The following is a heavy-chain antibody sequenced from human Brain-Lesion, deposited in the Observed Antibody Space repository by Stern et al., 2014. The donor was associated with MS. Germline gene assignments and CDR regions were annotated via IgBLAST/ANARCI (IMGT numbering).Heavy chain of an antibody. V-gene: IGHV3-74*02. CDR3: ARGERWFDS. J-gene: IGHJ5*01. D-gene: IGHD3-10*01. CDR1: GFTFRNYW. CDR2: VNNDGRRT. Sequence: EVQLVESGGGLGQPGGSLRVSWAAYGFTFRNYWMHWVRQAPGKGMEWVSRVNNDGRRTSYADSVKGRFTMSRDNAKNTLYLQMNSLRVEDTAIYYCARGERWFDSWGQGTLVTVSS.